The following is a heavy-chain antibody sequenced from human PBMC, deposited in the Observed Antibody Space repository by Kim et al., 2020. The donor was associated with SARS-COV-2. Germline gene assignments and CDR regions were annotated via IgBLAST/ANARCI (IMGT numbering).Heavy chain of an antibody. CDR2: ISSSSSYI. CDR3: ARDYYDSSGYYSSVGYYYGMDV. Sequence: GGSLRLSCAASGFTFSSYSMNWVRQAPGKGLEWVSSISSSSSYIYYADSVKGRFTISRDNAKNSLYLQMNSLRAEDTAVYYCARDYYDSSGYYSSVGYYYGMDVWGQGTTVTVSS. D-gene: IGHD3-22*01. V-gene: IGHV3-21*01. J-gene: IGHJ6*02. CDR1: GFTFSSYS.